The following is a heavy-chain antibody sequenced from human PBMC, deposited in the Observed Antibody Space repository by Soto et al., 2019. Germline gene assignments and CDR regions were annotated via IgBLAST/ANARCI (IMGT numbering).Heavy chain of an antibody. V-gene: IGHV4-31*03. J-gene: IGHJ4*02. Sequence: SETLSLTCTVSGGSISSGGYYWSWIRQHPGKGLEWIGYIYYSGSTYYNPSLKSRVTISVDTSKNQFSLKLSSVTAADTAVYYCARDRFGGVGYGEYVRYFDYWGQGTLVTVSS. CDR1: GGSISSGGYY. D-gene: IGHD4-17*01. CDR2: IYYSGST. CDR3: ARDRFGGVGYGEYVRYFDY.